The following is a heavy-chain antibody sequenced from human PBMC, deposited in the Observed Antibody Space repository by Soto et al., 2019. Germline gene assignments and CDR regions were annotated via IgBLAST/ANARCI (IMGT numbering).Heavy chain of an antibody. CDR3: AKYYDSSGYAKSFDY. Sequence: GGSLRLSCSASGFTFSSYAMSWVRQAPGKGLEWVSAISGSGGSTYYADSVKGRFTISRDNSKNTLYLQMNSLRAEDTAVYYCAKYYDSSGYAKSFDYWGQGTLVTVSS. J-gene: IGHJ4*02. CDR1: GFTFSSYA. D-gene: IGHD3-22*01. V-gene: IGHV3-23*01. CDR2: ISGSGGST.